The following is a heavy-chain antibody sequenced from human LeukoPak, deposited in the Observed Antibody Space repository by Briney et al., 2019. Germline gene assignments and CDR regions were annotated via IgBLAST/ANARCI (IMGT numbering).Heavy chain of an antibody. J-gene: IGHJ4*02. CDR3: ARGGEYSYASSDY. D-gene: IGHD5-18*01. CDR2: IYPGDSDT. V-gene: IGHV5-51*01. CDR1: GYRFNSYW. Sequence: GESLKISFKGSGYRFNSYWIGWVRPMPGKGLEWMGIIYPGDSDTRYSPSFQGQVTISADKSISTAYLQWSSLKASDTAMYYCARGGEYSYASSDYWGQGTLVTVSS.